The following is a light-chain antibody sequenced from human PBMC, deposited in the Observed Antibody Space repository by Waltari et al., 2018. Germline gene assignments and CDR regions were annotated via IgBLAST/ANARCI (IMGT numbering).Light chain of an antibody. Sequence: QSALTQPASVSGSPGQSITISCTAVNSNVDILHLVSWYQHHPGRNPRLLIYEISQRPSGISNRFSGSKSGNTASLTISGLQAEDEADYFCCSFAGYGIDVFGSGTQVSVL. CDR3: CSFAGYGIDV. CDR1: NSNVDILHL. CDR2: EIS. J-gene: IGLJ1*01. V-gene: IGLV2-23*02.